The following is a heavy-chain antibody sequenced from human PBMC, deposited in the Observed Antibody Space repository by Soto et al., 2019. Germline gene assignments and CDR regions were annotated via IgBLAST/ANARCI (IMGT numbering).Heavy chain of an antibody. V-gene: IGHV3-74*02. CDR1: GFTFSSYW. J-gene: IGHJ4*02. Sequence: EVQLLESGGGLVQPGGSLRLSCAASGFTFSSYWMHWVRQAPGKGLVWVSRINSDGSSTSYADSVKGRFTISRDNAKNTLYLQMNSLRAEDTAVYYCARVSGSGWYSGGVDYWGQGTLVTVSS. CDR3: ARVSGSGWYSGGVDY. CDR2: INSDGSST. D-gene: IGHD6-19*01.